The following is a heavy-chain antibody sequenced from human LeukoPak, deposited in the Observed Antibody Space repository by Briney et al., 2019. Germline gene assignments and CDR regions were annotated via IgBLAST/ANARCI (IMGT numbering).Heavy chain of an antibody. V-gene: IGHV1-18*01. CDR2: ISAYNGNT. J-gene: IGHJ5*02. CDR1: GYTFTNYG. Sequence: ASVKVSCKPSGYTFTNYGINWVRQAPGQGLEWMGWISAYNGNTNYAQKVQGRVTMTTDTSTNTAYMELRSLRSDDTAVYYCARGIPGIAAAGTGWFDPWGQGTLVTVSS. CDR3: ARGIPGIAAAGTGWFDP. D-gene: IGHD6-13*01.